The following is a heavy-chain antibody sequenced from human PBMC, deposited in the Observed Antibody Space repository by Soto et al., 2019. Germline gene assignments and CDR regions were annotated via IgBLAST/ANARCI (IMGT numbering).Heavy chain of an antibody. J-gene: IGHJ4*02. CDR2: IYYSGST. CDR1: GGSISSYY. V-gene: IGHV4-59*01. CDR3: ARARRNGVYLGY. D-gene: IGHD2-8*01. Sequence: SETLSLTCTVSGGSISSYYWSWIRQPPGKGLEWIGYIYYSGSTNYNPSLKSRVTISVDTSKNQFSLKLSSVTAADTAVYYCARARRNGVYLGYWGQGTLVTVSS.